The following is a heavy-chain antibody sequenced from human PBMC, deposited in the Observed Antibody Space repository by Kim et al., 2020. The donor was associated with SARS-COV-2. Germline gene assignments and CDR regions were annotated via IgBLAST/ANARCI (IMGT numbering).Heavy chain of an antibody. D-gene: IGHD3-10*01. CDR3: ASIPYYYGSGSRFDY. Sequence: PALKSRVTISVDTSKNQFSLKLSSVTAADTAVYYCASIPYYYGSGSRFDYWGQGTLVTVSS. J-gene: IGHJ4*02. V-gene: IGHV4-4*09.